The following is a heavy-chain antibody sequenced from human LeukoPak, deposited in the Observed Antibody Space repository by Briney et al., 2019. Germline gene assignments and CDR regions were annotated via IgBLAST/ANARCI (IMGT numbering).Heavy chain of an antibody. CDR3: ARLSVTFGGVIVIPGDY. V-gene: IGHV1-18*01. CDR1: GYTFTSYG. Sequence: ASVKVSCKASGYTFTSYGISWVRQAPGQGLEWMGWISAYNGNTNYAQKLQGRVTMTTDTSTSTAYMELRSLRSDDTAVYYCARLSVTFGGVIVIPGDYWGQRTLVTVSS. D-gene: IGHD3-16*02. J-gene: IGHJ4*02. CDR2: ISAYNGNT.